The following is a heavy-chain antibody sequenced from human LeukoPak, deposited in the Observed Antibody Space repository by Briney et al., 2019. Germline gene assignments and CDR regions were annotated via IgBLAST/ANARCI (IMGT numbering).Heavy chain of an antibody. CDR2: ISWNSGSI. CDR1: GFTFDDYA. Sequence: GRSLRLSCAASGFTFDDYAMHWVRQAPGKGLEWVSGISWNSGSIGYADSVKGRFTISRDNAKNSLYLQMNSLRAEDTAVYYCARNRPYGDYVFAYWGQGTLVTVSS. V-gene: IGHV3-9*01. D-gene: IGHD4-17*01. J-gene: IGHJ4*02. CDR3: ARNRPYGDYVFAY.